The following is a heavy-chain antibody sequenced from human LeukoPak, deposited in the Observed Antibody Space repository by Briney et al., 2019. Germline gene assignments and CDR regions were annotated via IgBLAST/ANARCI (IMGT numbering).Heavy chain of an antibody. V-gene: IGHV3-23*01. D-gene: IGHD2-2*01. CDR3: ARSPIVVVPAAKGPIDY. CDR1: GFIFTDYW. Sequence: GSLRLSCAASGFIFTDYWMYWVRQAPGKGLEWVTGISGSGGSRYYADSVKDRFTISRDNSKNTLYLQMNSLRAEDTAVYYCARSPIVVVPAAKGPIDYWGQGTLVTVSS. CDR2: ISGSGGSR. J-gene: IGHJ4*02.